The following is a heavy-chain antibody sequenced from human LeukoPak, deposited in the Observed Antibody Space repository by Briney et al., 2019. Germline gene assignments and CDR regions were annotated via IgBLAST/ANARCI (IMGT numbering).Heavy chain of an antibody. CDR2: IKQDGGEK. CDR1: GFPFSSYW. Sequence: GGSLRLSCAASGFPFSSYWMSWVRQAPGKGLEWVANIKQDGGEKFYVDSAKGRFTISRDNAKNSLYLQMSSLRADDTALYYCARDRGYSTFDYWGQGTLVTVSS. J-gene: IGHJ4*02. CDR3: ARDRGYSTFDY. D-gene: IGHD3-22*01. V-gene: IGHV3-7*01.